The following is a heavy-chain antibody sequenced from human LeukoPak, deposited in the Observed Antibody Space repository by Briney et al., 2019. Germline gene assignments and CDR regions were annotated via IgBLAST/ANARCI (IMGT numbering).Heavy chain of an antibody. V-gene: IGHV4-38-2*02. CDR3: ARSPGRGYDFWSGYFSDAFDI. Sequence: PSETLSLTCTVSGYSISSGYYWGWIRQPPGKGLEWIGSIYHSGSTYYNPSLKSRVTISVDPSNSQFSLKPSSVTAADTAVYYCARSPGRGYDFWSGYFSDAFDIWGQGTMVTVSS. CDR2: IYHSGST. D-gene: IGHD3-3*01. J-gene: IGHJ3*02. CDR1: GYSISSGYY.